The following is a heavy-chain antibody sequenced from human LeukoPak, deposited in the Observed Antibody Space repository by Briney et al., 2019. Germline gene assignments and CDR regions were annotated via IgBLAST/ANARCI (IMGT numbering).Heavy chain of an antibody. CDR2: ISYDGSNK. D-gene: IGHD3-10*01. Sequence: GGSLRLSCAASGFTFSSYAMHWVRQAPGKGLEWVAVISYDGSNKYYADSVKGRFTISRDNSKNTLYLQMNSPRAEDTAVYYCAREQLLWFGELLPRGWFDPWGQGTLVTVSS. V-gene: IGHV3-30-3*01. CDR3: AREQLLWFGELLPRGWFDP. CDR1: GFTFSSYA. J-gene: IGHJ5*02.